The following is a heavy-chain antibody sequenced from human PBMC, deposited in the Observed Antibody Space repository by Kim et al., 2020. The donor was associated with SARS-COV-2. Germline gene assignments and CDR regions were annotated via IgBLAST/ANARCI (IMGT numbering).Heavy chain of an antibody. D-gene: IGHD3-16*02. CDR1: GYTFTSYG. CDR3: ARDVVTFGGVIVMDY. V-gene: IGHV1-18*01. CDR2: ISAYNGNT. Sequence: ASVKVSCKASGYTFTSYGISWVRQAPGQGLEWMGWISAYNGNTNYAQKLQGRVTMTTDTSTSTAYMELRSLRSDDTAVYYCARDVVTFGGVIVMDYWGQGTLVTVSS. J-gene: IGHJ4*02.